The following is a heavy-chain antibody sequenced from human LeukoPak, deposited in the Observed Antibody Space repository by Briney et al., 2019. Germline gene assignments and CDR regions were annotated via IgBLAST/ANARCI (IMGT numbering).Heavy chain of an antibody. V-gene: IGHV4-61*05. Sequence: SETLSLTCTVSGGSIFSSNSYWGWIRQPPGKGLEWIGYIYYSGSTNYNPSLKSRVTISVDTSKNHFSLKLYSVTAADTAVYYCARVVSSSWDCYYYMDVWGKGTTVTISS. J-gene: IGHJ6*03. CDR1: GGSIFSSNSY. D-gene: IGHD6-13*01. CDR3: ARVVSSSWDCYYYMDV. CDR2: IYYSGST.